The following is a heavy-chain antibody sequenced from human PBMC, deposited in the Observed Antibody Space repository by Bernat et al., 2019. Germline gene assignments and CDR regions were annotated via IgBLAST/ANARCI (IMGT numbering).Heavy chain of an antibody. CDR3: AKIESGYDYRSFDI. J-gene: IGHJ3*02. Sequence: QVQLVESGGGVVQPGRSLRLSCAASGFTFSSYGMHWVRQAPGKGLEWVAVISYDGSNKYYADSVKGRFTISRDNSKNTLYLQMNSLRAEDTAVYHCAKIESGYDYRSFDIWGQGTMVTVSS. V-gene: IGHV3-30*18. CDR2: ISYDGSNK. D-gene: IGHD5-12*01. CDR1: GFTFSSYG.